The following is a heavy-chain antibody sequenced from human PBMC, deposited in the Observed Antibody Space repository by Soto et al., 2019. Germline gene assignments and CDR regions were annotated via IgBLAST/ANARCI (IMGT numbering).Heavy chain of an antibody. CDR3: ARLGGSGSYYNPSYYYYGMDV. V-gene: IGHV4-59*08. CDR1: SGSISSYY. CDR2: IYYSGST. J-gene: IGHJ6*02. D-gene: IGHD3-10*01. Sequence: SETLSLTCTVSSGSISSYYWSWIRQPPGKGLEWIGYIYYSGSTNYNPSLKSRVTISVDTSKNQFSPKLRSVTAADTAVYYCARLGGSGSYYNPSYYYYGMDVCGQGTTVTVSS.